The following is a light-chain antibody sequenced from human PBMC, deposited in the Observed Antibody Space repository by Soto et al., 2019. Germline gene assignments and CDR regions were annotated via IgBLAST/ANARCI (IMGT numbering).Light chain of an antibody. J-gene: IGKJ2*01. CDR1: QSISRW. CDR2: DAS. V-gene: IGKV1-5*01. Sequence: DIQMTQSPSTLSASVGDRVTITCRASQSISRWLAWDQQKPGKAPKLLISDASNLQSGVPSRFSGSTSGTEFTLTISSLQPDDFAAYYCQQYSSYPYTFGQGTKLEIK. CDR3: QQYSSYPYT.